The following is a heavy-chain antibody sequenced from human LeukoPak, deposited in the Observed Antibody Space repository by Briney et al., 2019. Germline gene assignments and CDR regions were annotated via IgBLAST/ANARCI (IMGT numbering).Heavy chain of an antibody. J-gene: IGHJ3*02. Sequence: ASVKVSCKASGYTFTGCYMHWVRQAPGQGLEWMGWINPNSGGTNYAQKFQGRVTMTRDTSISTAYMELSRLRSDDTAVYYCAGDMPTSDAFDIWGQGTMVTVSS. CDR3: AGDMPTSDAFDI. D-gene: IGHD2-2*01. V-gene: IGHV1-2*02. CDR1: GYTFTGCY. CDR2: INPNSGGT.